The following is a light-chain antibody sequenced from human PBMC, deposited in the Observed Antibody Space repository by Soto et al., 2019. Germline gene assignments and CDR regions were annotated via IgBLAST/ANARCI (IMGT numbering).Light chain of an antibody. V-gene: IGKV1-33*01. CDR3: QQYEDLPLT. Sequence: DVQLTQSPSTLPASVGDRVAITCHATQNIFNYLNWFQQRPGKAPQLLISDASHLEPGVPSRFSGQRSGTDFTLIINDLQPEDFATYFCQQYEDLPLTFGGGTRVEV. CDR1: QNIFNY. J-gene: IGKJ4*01. CDR2: DAS.